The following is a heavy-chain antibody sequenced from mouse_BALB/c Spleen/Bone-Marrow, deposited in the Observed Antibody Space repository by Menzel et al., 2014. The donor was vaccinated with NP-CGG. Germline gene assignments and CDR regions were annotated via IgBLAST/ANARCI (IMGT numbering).Heavy chain of an antibody. CDR1: GYTFTTYT. V-gene: IGHV1-4*01. D-gene: IGHD1-1*02. J-gene: IGHJ2*01. CDR3: ARPYYYGYDY. CDR2: INPSSDYT. Sequence: VKLMESGAELARPGASVKMSCKASGYTFTTYTIHWVKQRPGQGLEWIGYINPSSDYTHYNQKFKDKATLTADKSSSTAYMQLSSLTSEDSAVYYCARPYYYGYDYWCQGTTLTVSS.